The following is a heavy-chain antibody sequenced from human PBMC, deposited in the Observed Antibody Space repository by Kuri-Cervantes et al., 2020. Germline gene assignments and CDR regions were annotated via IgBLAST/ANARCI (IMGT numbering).Heavy chain of an antibody. CDR3: ASGGRYSSNLDY. J-gene: IGHJ4*02. CDR1: GYTFTGYY. D-gene: IGHD6-13*01. CDR2: INPNSGGT. V-gene: IGHV1-2*04. Sequence: ASVKVSCKASGYTFTGYYMHWVRQAPGQGLEWMGWINPNSGGTNYAQRFQGWVTITRDTSASTAYMELSSLRSEDTAVYYCASGGRYSSNLDYWGQGTLVTVSS.